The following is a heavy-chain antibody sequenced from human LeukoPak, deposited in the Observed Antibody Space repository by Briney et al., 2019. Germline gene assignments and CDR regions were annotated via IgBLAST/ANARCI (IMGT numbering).Heavy chain of an antibody. CDR1: GGSISSYY. CDR2: IYYSGST. J-gene: IGHJ4*02. Sequence: SETLSLTRTVSGGSISSYYWSWIRQPPGKGLEWIGYIYYSGSTNYNPSLKSRVTISVDTSKNQFSLKLSSVTAADTAVYYCARSRPLGRTRNFDYWGQGTLVTVSS. D-gene: IGHD3-3*01. CDR3: ARSRPLGRTRNFDY. V-gene: IGHV4-59*08.